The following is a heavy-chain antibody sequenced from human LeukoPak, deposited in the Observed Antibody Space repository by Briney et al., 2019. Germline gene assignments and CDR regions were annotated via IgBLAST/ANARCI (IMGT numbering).Heavy chain of an antibody. CDR1: GGSIRSDY. CDR2: IYYSGST. V-gene: IGHV4-59*01. J-gene: IGHJ3*02. Sequence: SETLSLTCTVSGGSIRSDYWCWIRQSPGKGLEWIGYIYYSGSTNYNPSLKCRVAISVDTSKNQFSLKLRSVTVADTAVYYCERGPSDYGDSLGAFDIWGQGTMVTVSS. D-gene: IGHD4-17*01. CDR3: ERGPSDYGDSLGAFDI.